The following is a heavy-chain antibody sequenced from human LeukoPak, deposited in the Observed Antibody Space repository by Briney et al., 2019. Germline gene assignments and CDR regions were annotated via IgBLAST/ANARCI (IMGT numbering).Heavy chain of an antibody. CDR1: GFTFTSSA. J-gene: IGHJ4*02. Sequence: SVKVSCKASGFTFTSSAVQWVRQARGQRLEWIGWIVVGSGNTNYAQKFQERVTITRDMSTSTAYMELSSLRSEDTAVYYCARGLPNRGGFDYWGQGTLVTVSS. V-gene: IGHV1-58*01. CDR2: IVVGSGNT. CDR3: ARGLPNRGGFDY.